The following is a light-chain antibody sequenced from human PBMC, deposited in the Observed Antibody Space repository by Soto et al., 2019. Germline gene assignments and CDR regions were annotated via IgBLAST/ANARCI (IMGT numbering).Light chain of an antibody. CDR2: GNS. CDR1: SSNIGAGYD. Sequence: QSVLTQPPSVSGAPGQRVTISCTGSSSNIGAGYDVHWYQQLPGTAPKLLIYGNSNRPSGVPDRFSGSKSGTSASLAVTGLQAEDDADYDCQSYASSLSGWVFGGGTTLPVL. V-gene: IGLV1-40*01. CDR3: QSYASSLSGWV. J-gene: IGLJ3*02.